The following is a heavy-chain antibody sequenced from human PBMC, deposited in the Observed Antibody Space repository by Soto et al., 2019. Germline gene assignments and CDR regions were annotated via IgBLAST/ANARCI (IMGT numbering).Heavy chain of an antibody. V-gene: IGHV1-69*13. D-gene: IGHD6-6*01. CDR1: GGTFSSYA. Sequence: SVKVSCKASGGTFSSYAISWVRQAPGQGLEWMGGIIPIFGTANYAQKFQGRVTITADESTSTAYMELSSLGSEDTAVYYCARGIAARLYYYYGMDVWGQGTTVTVSS. CDR2: IIPIFGTA. CDR3: ARGIAARLYYYYGMDV. J-gene: IGHJ6*02.